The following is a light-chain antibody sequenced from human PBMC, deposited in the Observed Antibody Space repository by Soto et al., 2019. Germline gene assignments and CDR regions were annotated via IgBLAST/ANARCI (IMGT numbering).Light chain of an antibody. CDR1: SSNIGSNT. J-gene: IGLJ2*01. V-gene: IGLV1-44*01. CDR2: SNN. CDR3: AAWDDSLNVL. Sequence: QSVLTQPPSASGTPGQRVTISCSGSSSNIGSNTVNWYQQLPGTAPKLLIYSNNQRPSGVPDRFSGSKSGTSASLAISGLQCEDEADYYCAAWDDSLNVLFGGGTKLTVL.